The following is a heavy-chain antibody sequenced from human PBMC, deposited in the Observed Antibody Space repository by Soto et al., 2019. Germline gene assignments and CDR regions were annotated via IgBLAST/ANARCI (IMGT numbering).Heavy chain of an antibody. Sequence: EVQLVESGGGLVQPEASLRLSCAASGFTFSYYWMHWVRQAPGKGLVWVSRIHSDGSSTTYADSVKGRFTISRDNAMNTVYLQMNSLRAEDTAVYYCARGDRGAFDLWGQGTVVTVSS. V-gene: IGHV3-74*03. CDR3: ARGDRGAFDL. CDR2: IHSDGSST. D-gene: IGHD1-26*01. CDR1: GFTFSYYW. J-gene: IGHJ3*01.